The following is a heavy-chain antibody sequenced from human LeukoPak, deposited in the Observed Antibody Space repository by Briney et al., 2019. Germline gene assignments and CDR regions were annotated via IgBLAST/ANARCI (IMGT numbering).Heavy chain of an antibody. D-gene: IGHD2-15*01. Sequence: ASVKVSCKASGYTFTSYDINWVRQATGQGLEWMGWMNPNSGNTGYAQKFQGRVTMTRNTSISTAYMELSSLGSEDTAVYYCARDLALAGGDAFDIWGQGTMVTVSS. V-gene: IGHV1-8*01. CDR2: MNPNSGNT. J-gene: IGHJ3*02. CDR1: GYTFTSYD. CDR3: ARDLALAGGDAFDI.